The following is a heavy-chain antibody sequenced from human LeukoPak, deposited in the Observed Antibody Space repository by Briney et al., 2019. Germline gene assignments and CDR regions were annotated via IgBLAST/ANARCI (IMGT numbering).Heavy chain of an antibody. Sequence: PGGSLRLSCAASGFTFNTYTMNWVRQAPGKGLEWVSYISGSSGIIDYADSVRGRFTISRDNAKNSLYLQMNSLRAEDTAVYYCAKDFYDSSGSRYDYWGQGTLVTVSS. V-gene: IGHV3-48*01. CDR1: GFTFNTYT. D-gene: IGHD3-22*01. CDR3: AKDFYDSSGSRYDY. CDR2: ISGSSGII. J-gene: IGHJ4*02.